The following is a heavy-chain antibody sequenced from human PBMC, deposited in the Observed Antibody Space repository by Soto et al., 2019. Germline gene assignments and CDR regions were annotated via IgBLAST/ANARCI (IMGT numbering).Heavy chain of an antibody. CDR1: GFTVSSNY. D-gene: IGHD2-2*01. Sequence: GGSLRLSCAASGFTVSSNYMSWVRQAPGKGLEWVSVIYSGGSTYYADSVKGRFTISRDNSKNTLYLQMNSLRAEDTAVYYCAREGPAASTDAFDIWGQGTMVTVSS. J-gene: IGHJ3*02. CDR3: AREGPAASTDAFDI. CDR2: IYSGGST. V-gene: IGHV3-66*01.